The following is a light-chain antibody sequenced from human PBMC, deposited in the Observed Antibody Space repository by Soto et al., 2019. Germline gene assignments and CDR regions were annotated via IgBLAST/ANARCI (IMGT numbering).Light chain of an antibody. Sequence: QSVLTQPASVSGSPGQSITISCTGTSSDVGAYNYVSWYQQLPGKAPKLMIYEVSNRPSGVSSRFSGSKSGNTASLTISGLQAEDEADYYCSSYTSSSTLMFGGGTQLTVL. CDR2: EVS. V-gene: IGLV2-14*01. CDR1: SSDVGAYNY. J-gene: IGLJ3*02. CDR3: SSYTSSSTLM.